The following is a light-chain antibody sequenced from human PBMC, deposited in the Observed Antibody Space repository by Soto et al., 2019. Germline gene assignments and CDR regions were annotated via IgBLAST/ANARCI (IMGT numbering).Light chain of an antibody. CDR1: QSVSSTD. CDR3: HQFCNSART. CDR2: GAS. V-gene: IGKV3-20*01. Sequence: EIVLTQSPGTLSLSPGERATLSCRASQSVSSTDLVWYQQKPGQAPRLLIYGASTRATGIPDRFSGSGSGTDFTLTISRLEPEDFAVYYCHQFCNSARTFGQGTEVEVK. J-gene: IGKJ1*01.